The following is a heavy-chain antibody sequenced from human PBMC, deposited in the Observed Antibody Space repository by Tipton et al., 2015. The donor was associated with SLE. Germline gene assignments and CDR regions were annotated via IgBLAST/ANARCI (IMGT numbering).Heavy chain of an antibody. CDR2: IDLSGST. Sequence: TLSLTCAVYGGSFGGYYWSWIRQPPGKGLEWIGEIDLSGSTNYNPSLKSRVTISVDTSKNQFSLKLSSVTAADTAVYYCARETIFGVTSPAYFDYWGQGNLVTVST. J-gene: IGHJ4*02. CDR1: GGSFGGYY. V-gene: IGHV4-34*01. D-gene: IGHD3-3*01. CDR3: ARETIFGVTSPAYFDY.